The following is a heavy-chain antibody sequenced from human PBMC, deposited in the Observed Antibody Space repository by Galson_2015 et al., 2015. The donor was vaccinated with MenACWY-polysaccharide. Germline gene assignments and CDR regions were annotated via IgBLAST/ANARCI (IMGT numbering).Heavy chain of an antibody. D-gene: IGHD1-26*01. Sequence: SLRLSCAASGFTFSNAWMSWVRQTPGKGLEWVSAISGSGGSTYYADSVKGRFTISRDNSKNTLYLQMNSLRAEDTAVYYCVGQQPSYGMDVWGQGTTVTVSS. CDR1: GFTFSNAW. J-gene: IGHJ6*02. CDR3: VGQQPSYGMDV. V-gene: IGHV3-23*01. CDR2: ISGSGGST.